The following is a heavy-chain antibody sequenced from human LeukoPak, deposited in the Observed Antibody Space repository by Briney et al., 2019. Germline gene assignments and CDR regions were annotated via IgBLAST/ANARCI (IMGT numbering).Heavy chain of an antibody. D-gene: IGHD3-3*01. J-gene: IGHJ6*02. Sequence: ASVKVSCKASGYTFTSYDINWVRQATGQGLEWMGWMNPNSGNTGYAQKFQGRVTMTRNTSISTAYMELSSLRSEDTAVYYCARHLTVGYPFFGYYYYYDMDVWGQGTTVTVSS. V-gene: IGHV1-8*01. CDR1: GYTFTSYD. CDR3: ARHLTVGYPFFGYYYYYDMDV. CDR2: MNPNSGNT.